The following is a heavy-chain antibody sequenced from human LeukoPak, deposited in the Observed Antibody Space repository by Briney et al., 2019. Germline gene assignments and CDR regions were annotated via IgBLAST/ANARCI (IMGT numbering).Heavy chain of an antibody. Sequence: ASETLSLTCTVSGGSISSYYWSWIRQPPGKGLEWIGYICYSGSTNYNPSLKSRVTISVDTSKNQFSLKLSSVTAADTAVYYCARTTYYYDSSGYSLDYWGQGTLVTVSS. J-gene: IGHJ4*02. CDR2: ICYSGST. V-gene: IGHV4-59*08. CDR3: ARTTYYYDSSGYSLDY. D-gene: IGHD3-22*01. CDR1: GGSISSYY.